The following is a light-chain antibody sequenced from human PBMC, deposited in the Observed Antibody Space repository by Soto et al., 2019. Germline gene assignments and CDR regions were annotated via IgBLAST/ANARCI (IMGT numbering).Light chain of an antibody. CDR2: DTS. J-gene: IGKJ1*01. CDR1: HFVSSR. V-gene: IGKV3-15*01. CDR3: QEYIHWPPGM. Sequence: EIVVTQSPATLSASPWERVTLSCRASHFVSSRLAWYQQRPGQVPRLLIYDTSTRARGISARFSGSGSGTEFTLTISSLQSAYFAVYYCQEYIHWPPGMFGPGTTVDIK.